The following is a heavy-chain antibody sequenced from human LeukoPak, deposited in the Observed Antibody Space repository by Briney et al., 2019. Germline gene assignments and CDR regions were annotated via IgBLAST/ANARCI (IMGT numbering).Heavy chain of an antibody. V-gene: IGHV4-39*02. CDR1: GDSISSSTCY. CDR3: ARGLYNWNYSDY. Sequence: SETLSLTCTVSGDSISSSTCYWAWIRQPPGKGLEWIGSIYYSGSTYFNPSLKSRVTISVDTSKNHFSLKLSSVTAADTAVYYCARGLYNWNYSDYWGQGTLLTVSS. D-gene: IGHD1-20*01. J-gene: IGHJ4*02. CDR2: IYYSGST.